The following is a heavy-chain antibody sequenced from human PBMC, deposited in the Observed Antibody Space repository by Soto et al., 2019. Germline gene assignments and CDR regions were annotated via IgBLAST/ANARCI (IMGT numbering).Heavy chain of an antibody. D-gene: IGHD6-19*01. CDR2: INQDGSEK. V-gene: IGHV3-7*01. CDR3: AREIRSGGWSNGP. J-gene: IGHJ5*02. CDR1: GFTLSGYW. Sequence: GGSLRLSCGASGFTLSGYWMTWVRQAPGKGPEWVANINQDGSEKYYVDSVKGRFTISRDNAQNSLYLQMDSLRVEDTAVYYCAREIRSGGWSNGPWGQGTLVTVSS.